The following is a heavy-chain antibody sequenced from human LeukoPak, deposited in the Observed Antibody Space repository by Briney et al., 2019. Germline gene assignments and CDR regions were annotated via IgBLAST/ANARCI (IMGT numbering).Heavy chain of an antibody. CDR2: ISVYNGNT. D-gene: IGHD3-10*01. Sequence: GASVKVSCKASGYIFSSYGITCVRQAPGQGLEWMGWISVYNGNTKSAQNLQRRVIMTTDTSTNTAYMELTSLRSDDTAVYYCARIAADGSGTNHYWGQGTQVTVSS. V-gene: IGHV1-18*01. J-gene: IGHJ4*02. CDR1: GYIFSSYG. CDR3: ARIAADGSGTNHY.